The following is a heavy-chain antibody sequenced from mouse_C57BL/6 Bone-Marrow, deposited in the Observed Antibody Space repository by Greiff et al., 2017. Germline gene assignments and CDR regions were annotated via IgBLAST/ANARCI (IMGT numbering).Heavy chain of an antibody. CDR2: ISDGGSYT. J-gene: IGHJ1*03. CDR3: ARDGVLLP. CDR1: GFTFSSYA. D-gene: IGHD1-1*01. V-gene: IGHV5-4*01. Sequence: EVKLMESGGGLVKPGGSLKLSCAASGFTFSSYAMSWVRQTPEKRLEWVATISDGGSYTYYPDNVKGRITISRDNAKNNLYLQMSHLKSEDTAMYCCARDGVLLPWGTGTTVTVSS.